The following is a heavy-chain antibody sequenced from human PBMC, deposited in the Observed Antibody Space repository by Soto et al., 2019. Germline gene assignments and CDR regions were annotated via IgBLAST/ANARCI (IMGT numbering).Heavy chain of an antibody. CDR1: GGSITRGGYS. D-gene: IGHD3-3*01. V-gene: IGHV4-30-2*01. J-gene: IGHJ6*02. CDR2: IYDNGNT. Sequence: QLQLQESGSGRVKPSQTLSLMCDVSGGSITRGGYSWSGIRQLPGKGLEWLGYIYDNGNTYYNASLKSRVTISVDRSKNQFSLNLTSVTAADTAVYYCARWSPLYGMDVWGQGATVTVSS. CDR3: ARWSPLYGMDV.